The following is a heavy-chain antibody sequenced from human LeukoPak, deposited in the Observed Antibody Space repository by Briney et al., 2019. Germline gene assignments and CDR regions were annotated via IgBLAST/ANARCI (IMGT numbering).Heavy chain of an antibody. J-gene: IGHJ5*02. Sequence: GASVKVSCKASGGTFSSYAIIWVRQAPGQGLEWMGRIIPILGIANYAQKFQGRVTITADKSTSTAYMELSSLRSEDTAVYYCARDVLLGYCSSTSCYTRWFDPWGQGTLVTVSS. CDR2: IIPILGIA. V-gene: IGHV1-69*04. D-gene: IGHD2-2*01. CDR1: GGTFSSYA. CDR3: ARDVLLGYCSSTSCYTRWFDP.